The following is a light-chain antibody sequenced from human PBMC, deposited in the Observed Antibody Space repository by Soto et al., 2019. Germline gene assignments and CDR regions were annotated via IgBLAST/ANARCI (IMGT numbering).Light chain of an antibody. CDR1: SSDIGGYYY. J-gene: IGLJ1*01. CDR2: QVT. V-gene: IGLV2-14*01. CDR3: TSYSGSDIFDV. Sequence: QSALTQPASVSGSPGQSITISCTGTSSDIGGYYYVSWYQHHPGKAPKLLIYQVTNRPSRVSNRSSGSESVNTDSLTISGLEADDEADYYCTSYSGSDIFDVFGTGTKVTVL.